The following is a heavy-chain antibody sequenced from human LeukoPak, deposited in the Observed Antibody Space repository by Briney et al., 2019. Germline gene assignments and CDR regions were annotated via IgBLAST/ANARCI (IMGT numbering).Heavy chain of an antibody. J-gene: IGHJ4*02. V-gene: IGHV3-30-3*01. CDR1: GFTFSGYA. D-gene: IGHD3-22*01. CDR2: ISYDGSNK. CDR3: ARDGVPSYYYDSSGYYFDY. Sequence: GGSLRLSCAASGFTFSGYAMHWVRQAPGKGLEWVAVISYDGSNKYYADSVKGRFTISRDNSKNTLYLQMNSLRAEDTAVYYCARDGVPSYYYDSSGYYFDYWGQGTLVTVSS.